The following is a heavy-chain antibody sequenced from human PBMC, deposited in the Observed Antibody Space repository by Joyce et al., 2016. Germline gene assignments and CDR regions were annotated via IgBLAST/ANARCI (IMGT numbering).Heavy chain of an antibody. J-gene: IGHJ4*02. V-gene: IGHV4-39*01. Sequence: QLQLQESGPGLVKPSETLSLTCTVSGGSICSISYYWGWIRQSPGKGLEWIGNIYYSGNTYYNPSRKSVVTISVDTSKNQFSLKLNSVAAADTAVYYCARRPRTGDGLYFDSWGQGTLVTVSS. D-gene: IGHD7-27*01. CDR1: GGSICSISYY. CDR2: IYYSGNT. CDR3: ARRPRTGDGLYFDS.